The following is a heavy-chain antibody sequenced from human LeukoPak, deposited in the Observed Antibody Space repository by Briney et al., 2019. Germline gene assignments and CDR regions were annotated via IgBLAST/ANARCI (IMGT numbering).Heavy chain of an antibody. CDR3: ARGNYGPFDY. J-gene: IGHJ4*02. V-gene: IGHV4-30-2*01. CDR2: IYHSGST. D-gene: IGHD4-11*01. Sequence: ASQTLSLTCAVSGGSISSGGYSWSWIRQPPGKGLEWIGYIYHSGSTYYNPSLKSRVTISVDRSKNQFSLKPSSVTAADTAVYYCARGNYGPFDYWGQGTLVTVSS. CDR1: GGSISSGGYS.